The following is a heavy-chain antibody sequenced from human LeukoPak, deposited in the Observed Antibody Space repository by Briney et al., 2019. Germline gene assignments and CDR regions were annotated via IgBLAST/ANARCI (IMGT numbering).Heavy chain of an antibody. CDR3: VRHDGRGGATMGAFDS. D-gene: IGHD5-12*01. CDR1: AGSFISSSHH. CDR2: VYYGRTT. J-gene: IGHJ5*01. Sequence: KPSGTLSLTCTVSAGSFISSSHHWGWIRQSPGKGLEWIGNVYYGRTTYYNPSLDGRVTISLDTSANHFSLQLNSVTAADTAVYYCVRHDGRGGATMGAFDSWGQGSLVTVSS. V-gene: IGHV4-39*01.